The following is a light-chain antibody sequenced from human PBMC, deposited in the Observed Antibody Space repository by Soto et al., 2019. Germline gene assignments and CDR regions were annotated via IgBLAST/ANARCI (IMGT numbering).Light chain of an antibody. V-gene: IGLV2-14*01. CDR2: DVS. Sequence: QSALTQPASVSGSPGQSITISCTGTSSDVGGYNYVSWYQQHPGKAPKLMIYDVSNRPSGVSNRFSGSKSCNTASLTISGLHPEDEADYYCNSYTSSGTGVFGTGTKLTVL. CDR3: NSYTSSGTGV. CDR1: SSDVGGYNY. J-gene: IGLJ1*01.